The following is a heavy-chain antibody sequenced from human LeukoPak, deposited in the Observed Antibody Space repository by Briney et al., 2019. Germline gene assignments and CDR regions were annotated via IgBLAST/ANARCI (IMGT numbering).Heavy chain of an antibody. V-gene: IGHV4-59*08. Sequence: SETLSLTCAVSGGSIRNYYWSWIRQPPGKGLEGIGYIYYSGSTNYNPSLKSRVTISVDTSKNQVSLKLSSVTAADTGVYYCPRPGWNDYGDYRGGRFAYWGQGTPVTVSS. J-gene: IGHJ4*02. CDR1: GGSIRNYY. CDR3: PRPGWNDYGDYRGGRFAY. D-gene: IGHD4-17*01. CDR2: IYYSGST.